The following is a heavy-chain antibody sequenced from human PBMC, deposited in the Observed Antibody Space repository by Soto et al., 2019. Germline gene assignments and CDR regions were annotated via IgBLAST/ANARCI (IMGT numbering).Heavy chain of an antibody. CDR3: ARSSHKESWFDP. CDR1: GGSVSNFC. D-gene: IGHD6-13*01. V-gene: IGHV4-4*07. J-gene: IGHJ5*02. CDR2: IYTSGST. Sequence: SETLSLTCTVSGGSVSNFCWNWIRQPAGKRLEWIGRIYTSGSTNYNPSLRSRVTMSIDTSRNQFSLKLNSVTAADTAVYYCARSSHKESWFDPWGQGTLVTVSS.